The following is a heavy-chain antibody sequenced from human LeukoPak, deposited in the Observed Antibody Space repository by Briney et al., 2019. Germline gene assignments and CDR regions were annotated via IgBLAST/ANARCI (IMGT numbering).Heavy chain of an antibody. V-gene: IGHV1-24*01. CDR3: ARDSATYGAGSFYLPDF. Sequence: ASVKVSCKVSGYTLTELSMHWVRQAPGKGLEWMGGFDPEDGETIYAQKFQGRVTMTEDTSTDTAYMELSSLRSEDTAVYYCARDSATYGAGSFYLPDFWGQGTLVTVSS. CDR1: GYTLTELS. J-gene: IGHJ4*02. D-gene: IGHD3-10*01. CDR2: FDPEDGET.